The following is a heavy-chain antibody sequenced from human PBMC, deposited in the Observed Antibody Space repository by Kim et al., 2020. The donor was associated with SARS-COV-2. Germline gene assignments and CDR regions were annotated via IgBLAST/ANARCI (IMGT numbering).Heavy chain of an antibody. D-gene: IGHD3-10*01. CDR2: IYPGDSDT. CDR3: ARERVCYGSASRCRDAFDI. Sequence: GESLKISCKGSGYSFTSYWIGWVRQMPGKGLEWMGIIYPGDSDTRYSPSFQGQVTISADKSISTAYLQWSSLKASDTAMYYCARERVCYGSASRCRDAFDIWGQGTMVTVSS. J-gene: IGHJ3*02. V-gene: IGHV5-51*01. CDR1: GYSFTSYW.